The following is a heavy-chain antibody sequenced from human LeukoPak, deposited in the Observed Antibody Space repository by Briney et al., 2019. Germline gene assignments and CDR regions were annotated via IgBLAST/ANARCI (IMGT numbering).Heavy chain of an antibody. CDR2: IYTGGAT. Sequence: AGGSLRLSCAASGFTFSDFWVEWFRQAPGKGLEWVSNIYTGGATYYTDSVKGRFTVSRDSSKNTLFLQMNSLREEDTAVYYCARAVLSGGFDRWGQGALVTVSS. CDR3: ARAVLSGGFDR. V-gene: IGHV3-66*01. D-gene: IGHD3-16*01. CDR1: GFTFSDFW. J-gene: IGHJ4*02.